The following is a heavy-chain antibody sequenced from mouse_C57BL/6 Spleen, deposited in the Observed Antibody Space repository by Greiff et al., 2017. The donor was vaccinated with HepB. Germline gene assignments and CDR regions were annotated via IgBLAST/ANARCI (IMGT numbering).Heavy chain of an antibody. D-gene: IGHD4-1*01. CDR1: GFTFSDYG. V-gene: IGHV5-17*01. J-gene: IGHJ4*01. CDR3: ARDGTGTDYYAMDY. CDR2: ISSGSSTI. Sequence: EVKLVESGGGLVKPGGSLKLSCAASGFTFSDYGMHWVRQAPEKGLEWVAYISSGSSTIYYADTVKGRFTISRDNAKNTLFLQMTSLRSEDTAMYYCARDGTGTDYYAMDYWGQGTSVTVSS.